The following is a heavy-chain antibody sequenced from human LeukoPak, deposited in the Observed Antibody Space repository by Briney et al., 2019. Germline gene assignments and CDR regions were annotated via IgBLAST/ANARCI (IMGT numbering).Heavy chain of an antibody. Sequence: SETLSLTCTVSGGSISSYYWTWIRQPPGKGLEWIGHIYSSGSSIYNPSLKSRVTISVDTSKNQFSLRLSSVTAADTAVYYCARASGGYYNNWFDPWGQGTLVTVSS. V-gene: IGHV4-59*01. CDR3: ARASGGYYNNWFDP. CDR2: IYSSGSS. D-gene: IGHD3-22*01. J-gene: IGHJ5*02. CDR1: GGSISSYY.